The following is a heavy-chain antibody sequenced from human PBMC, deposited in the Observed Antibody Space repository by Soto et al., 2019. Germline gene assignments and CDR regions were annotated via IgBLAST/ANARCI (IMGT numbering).Heavy chain of an antibody. Sequence: PSETLSRTCTVSGGSISSYYWSWIRQPPGKGLEWIGYIYYSGSTNYNPSLKSRVTISVDTSKNQFSLKLSSVTAADTAVYYCARDYGDYVIDYWGQGTLVTVSS. CDR1: GGSISSYY. D-gene: IGHD4-17*01. CDR3: ARDYGDYVIDY. J-gene: IGHJ4*02. V-gene: IGHV4-59*01. CDR2: IYYSGST.